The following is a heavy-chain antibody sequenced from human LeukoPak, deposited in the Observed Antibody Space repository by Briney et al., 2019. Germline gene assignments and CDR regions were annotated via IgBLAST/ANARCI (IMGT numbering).Heavy chain of an antibody. CDR1: GYSISSGYY. V-gene: IGHV4-38-2*02. Sequence: SEALSLTCTVSGYSISSGYYWGWIRQPPGKGLEWIGSIYHSGRTYYNPSLKSRVTISVDTSKNQFSLKLSSVTAADTAVYYCARGPNWNYDAFDIWGQGTMVTVSS. CDR2: IYHSGRT. D-gene: IGHD1-7*01. J-gene: IGHJ3*02. CDR3: ARGPNWNYDAFDI.